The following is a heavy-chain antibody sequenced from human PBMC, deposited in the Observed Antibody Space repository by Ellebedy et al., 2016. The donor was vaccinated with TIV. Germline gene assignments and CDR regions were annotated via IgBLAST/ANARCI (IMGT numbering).Heavy chain of an antibody. D-gene: IGHD3-10*01. Sequence: GESLKISCAASGFTFNSYAMSWVRQTPMKGLEWVSHITATGGTTYYADSVKGRFTISRDNSKNTLHLQMNSLRAEDTAVYYCAVDRGVNSFDYWGQGTLVTVSS. J-gene: IGHJ4*02. CDR3: AVDRGVNSFDY. CDR2: ITATGGTT. CDR1: GFTFNSYA. V-gene: IGHV3-23*01.